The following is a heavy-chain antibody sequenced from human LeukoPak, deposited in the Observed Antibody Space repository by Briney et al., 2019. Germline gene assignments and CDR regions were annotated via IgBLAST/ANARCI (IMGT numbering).Heavy chain of an antibody. CDR1: GFSFRSYW. J-gene: IGHJ4*02. CDR3: VKEGITTTDN. Sequence: GGSLRLSCAASGFSFRSYWMSWVRQAPGKGLEWVANIKQDGSEKYYVDSVKGRFTISRDNAKNSLYLQMNSLRAEDAAVYYCVKEGITTTDNWGQGTLVTVSS. CDR2: IKQDGSEK. D-gene: IGHD1-1*01. V-gene: IGHV3-7*01.